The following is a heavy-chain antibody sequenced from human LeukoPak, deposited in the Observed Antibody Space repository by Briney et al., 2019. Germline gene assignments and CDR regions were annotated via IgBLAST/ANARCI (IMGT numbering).Heavy chain of an antibody. J-gene: IGHJ4*02. CDR3: ARGRGAYCGGDCSYFDY. Sequence: ASVKVSCKASGYTFTSYDINWVRQATGQGLEWMGWMNPNSGNTGYAQKFKGRVTMTRNTSISTAYMELSSLRSEDTAVYYCARGRGAYCGGDCSYFDYWGQGTLVTVSS. CDR2: MNPNSGNT. D-gene: IGHD2-21*02. V-gene: IGHV1-8*01. CDR1: GYTFTSYD.